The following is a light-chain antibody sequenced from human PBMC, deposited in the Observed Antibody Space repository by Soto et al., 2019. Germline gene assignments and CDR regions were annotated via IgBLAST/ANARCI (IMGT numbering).Light chain of an antibody. J-gene: IGLJ2*01. CDR3: SSYTSSSVV. Sequence: QSVLTQPASVSGSPGQSITIPCTGTRSDVGSYNLVSWYQQHPGQAPKLIIYEVTKRPSGVSNRFSGSKSGNTASLTISGLQAEDEADYYCSSYTSSSVVFGGGTQLTVL. CDR1: RSDVGSYNL. CDR2: EVT. V-gene: IGLV2-14*02.